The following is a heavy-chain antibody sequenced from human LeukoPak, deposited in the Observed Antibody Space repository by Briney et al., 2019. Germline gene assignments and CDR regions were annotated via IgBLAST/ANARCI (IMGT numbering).Heavy chain of an antibody. J-gene: IGHJ4*02. V-gene: IGHV4-61*01. CDR1: GGSVSSGTFD. Sequence: ESGPGLVKPSEPLSHTCTVSGGSVSSGTFDWSWIRQPPGKGLEWIGDISDSVTTKYSPSLKTRVTISVDTSKNQFSLKLRSVTAADTAVYYCAARGQGSSLSYFVYWGQGTLVTVSS. CDR2: ISDSVTT. CDR3: AARGQGSSLSYFVY. D-gene: IGHD3-10*01.